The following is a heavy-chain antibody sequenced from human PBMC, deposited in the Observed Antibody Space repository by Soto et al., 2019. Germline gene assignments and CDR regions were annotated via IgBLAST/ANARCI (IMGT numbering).Heavy chain of an antibody. CDR1: GGTFSSYT. V-gene: IGHV1-69*02. CDR2: IIPIPGIA. CDR3: ASSSGTNGVCYTCYYYYYMDV. D-gene: IGHD2-8*01. J-gene: IGHJ6*03. Sequence: QVQLVQSGAEVKKPGSSVEVSCKASGGTFSSYTISWVRQAPGQGLEWMGRIIPIPGIANYAQKFQGRVTITADKATSTAYMELSSLRSEDTAVYYCASSSGTNGVCYTCYYYYYMDVWGKGTTVTVSS.